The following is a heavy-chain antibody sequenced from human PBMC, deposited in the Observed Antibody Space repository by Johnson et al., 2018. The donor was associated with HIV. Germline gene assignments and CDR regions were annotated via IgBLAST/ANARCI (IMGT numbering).Heavy chain of an antibody. D-gene: IGHD3-22*01. Sequence: VQLVESGGGVVQPGGSLRLSCAASGFTFSSYAMSWVRQAPGTGLEWVPAISGSGGSTYYAASVKGRFTISRDTSKNPLYLQMTSLRPEDTAVYYCAREFLIDHYYDSSGRGDTFDIWGQGTMVTVSS. V-gene: IGHV3-23*04. CDR3: AREFLIDHYYDSSGRGDTFDI. CDR2: ISGSGGST. CDR1: GFTFSSYA. J-gene: IGHJ3*02.